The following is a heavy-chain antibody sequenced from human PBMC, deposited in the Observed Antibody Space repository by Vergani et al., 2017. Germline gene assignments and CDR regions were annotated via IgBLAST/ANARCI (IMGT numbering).Heavy chain of an antibody. CDR3: ARGRLVTTVTTGGYYYYYMDV. D-gene: IGHD4-17*01. Sequence: QVQLVQSGAEVKKPGSSVKVSCKASGGTFSSYAISWVRQAPGQGLEWMGGIIPIFGTANYAQKFQGRVTITADESTSTAYMELSSLGSEDTAVYYCARGRLVTTVTTGGYYYYYMDVWGKGTTVTVSS. CDR1: GGTFSSYA. V-gene: IGHV1-69*01. J-gene: IGHJ6*03. CDR2: IIPIFGTA.